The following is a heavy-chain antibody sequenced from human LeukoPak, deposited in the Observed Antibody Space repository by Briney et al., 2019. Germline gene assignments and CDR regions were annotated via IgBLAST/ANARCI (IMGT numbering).Heavy chain of an antibody. Sequence: PGGSLRLSCAASGFTFDDYAMHWVRQAPGKGLEWVSGISWNSGSIGYADSVKGRFTISRDNAKNSLYLQMNSLRAEDTALYYCAKDGMVDYYDSSGYLDYWGQGTLVTVSS. CDR3: AKDGMVDYYDSSGYLDY. CDR1: GFTFDDYA. V-gene: IGHV3-9*01. CDR2: ISWNSGSI. D-gene: IGHD3-22*01. J-gene: IGHJ4*02.